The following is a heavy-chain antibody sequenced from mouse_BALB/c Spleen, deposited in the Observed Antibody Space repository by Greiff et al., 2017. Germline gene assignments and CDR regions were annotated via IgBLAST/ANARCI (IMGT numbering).Heavy chain of an antibody. J-gene: IGHJ2*01. D-gene: IGHD1-1*01. CDR3: ARRSITNYFDY. Sequence: VQLQQSGAERARPGASVKMSCKASGYTFTSYTMHWVKQRSGQGLEWIGYINPSSGYTIYNQKFKDKATLTADKSSSTAYMQLSSRTSEDSAVFYCARRSITNYFDYWSQGTTLTVSS. CDR2: INPSSGYT. V-gene: IGHV1-4*01. CDR1: GYTFTSYT.